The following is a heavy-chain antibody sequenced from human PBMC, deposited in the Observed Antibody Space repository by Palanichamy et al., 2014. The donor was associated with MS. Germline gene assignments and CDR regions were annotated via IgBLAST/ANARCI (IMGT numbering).Heavy chain of an antibody. D-gene: IGHD3-16*02. Sequence: QVQLVQSGAEVKKPGASVKVSCKASGYTFTSYDINWVRQATGQGLEWMGWMNPNSGNTGYAQKFQGRVTMTRNTSISTAYMELSSLRSEDTAVYYCARRYGVIPLYYYYGMDVWGQGTTVTVSS. V-gene: IGHV1-8*01. J-gene: IGHJ6*02. CDR1: GYTFTSYD. CDR2: MNPNSGNT. CDR3: ARRYGVIPLYYYYGMDV.